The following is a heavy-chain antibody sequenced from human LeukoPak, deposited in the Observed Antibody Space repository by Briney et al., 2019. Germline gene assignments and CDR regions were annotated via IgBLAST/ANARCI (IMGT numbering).Heavy chain of an antibody. Sequence: GGPLRLSCVASGFMLSNYWMHWVRQAPGKGLVWVSRISSDGSGTNYADSVKGRFTISRDNAKNILYLQMNSLRVEDTAVYYCTRDRGGATWGEWNYWGQGTLVTVSS. D-gene: IGHD1-26*01. J-gene: IGHJ4*02. V-gene: IGHV3-74*01. CDR2: ISSDGSGT. CDR3: TRDRGGATWGEWNY. CDR1: GFMLSNYW.